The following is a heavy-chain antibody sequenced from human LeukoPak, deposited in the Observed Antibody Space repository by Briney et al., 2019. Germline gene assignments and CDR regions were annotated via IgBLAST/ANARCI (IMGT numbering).Heavy chain of an antibody. Sequence: ASVKVSCKASGYTFTSYGISWVRQAPGQGLEWMGWISAYNGNTNYAQKLQGRVTMTTDTSTSTAYMEVRSLRSDDTAVYYCARVGCGGDCPGPFGYWGQGTLVAVSS. D-gene: IGHD2-21*02. V-gene: IGHV1-18*01. CDR2: ISAYNGNT. CDR3: ARVGCGGDCPGPFGY. CDR1: GYTFTSYG. J-gene: IGHJ4*02.